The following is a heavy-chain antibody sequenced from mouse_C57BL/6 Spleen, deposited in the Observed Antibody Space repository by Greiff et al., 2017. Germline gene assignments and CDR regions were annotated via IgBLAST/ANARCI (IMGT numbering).Heavy chain of an antibody. V-gene: IGHV1-15*01. CDR1: GYTFTDYE. J-gene: IGHJ4*01. D-gene: IGHD1-1*01. Sequence: QVQLKQSGAELVRPGASVTLSCKASGYTFTDYEMHWVKQTPVHGLEWIGAIDPETGGTAYNQKFKGKAILTSAKSSSTAYMELRSLTSEDSAVYYCTVLRGYAMDYWGQGTSVTVSS. CDR2: IDPETGGT. CDR3: TVLRGYAMDY.